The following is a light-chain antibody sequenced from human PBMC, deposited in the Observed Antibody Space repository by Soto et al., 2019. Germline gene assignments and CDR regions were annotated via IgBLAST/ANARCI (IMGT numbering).Light chain of an antibody. Sequence: EIVLTQSPGTLSSSPGERATLSCRASQSVSSSYLACYQQKPGQAPRLLIYGASSRATGIPDRFSGSGSGTDFTLTISRLEPEDFAVYYCHQYVSSPYTFGQGTKLEIK. CDR1: QSVSSSY. CDR2: GAS. J-gene: IGKJ2*01. CDR3: HQYVSSPYT. V-gene: IGKV3-20*01.